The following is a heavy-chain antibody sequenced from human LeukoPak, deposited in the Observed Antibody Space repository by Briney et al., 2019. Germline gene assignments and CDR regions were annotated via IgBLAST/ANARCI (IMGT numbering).Heavy chain of an antibody. J-gene: IGHJ4*02. CDR1: GITFSSYG. V-gene: IGHV3-23*01. CDR2: ITGSGDNT. D-gene: IGHD2-21*01. CDR3: AKVSAHEHDQEFDY. Sequence: TGGPLRLSCIASGITFSSYGMSWLPQAPGKRLECFSAITGSGDNTYSEDSVKGRSSISRNYSNSPLYLQISHMTDDDTALYYCAKVSAHEHDQEFDYWGLGTLATVSS.